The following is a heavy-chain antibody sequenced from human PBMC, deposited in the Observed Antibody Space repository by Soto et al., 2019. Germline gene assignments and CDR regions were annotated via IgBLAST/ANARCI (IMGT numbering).Heavy chain of an antibody. J-gene: IGHJ4*02. CDR3: ARGRYGDY. Sequence: QVHLVQSGADVKKPGASVKVSCKGSGYIFTTYGITWVRQAPGQGLEWMGWISAHNGNTNYAQKLQGRVTVTRDTSTSTAYMELRNLRSDDTAVYYWARGRYGDYWGQGALVTVSS. D-gene: IGHD1-1*01. V-gene: IGHV1-18*01. CDR2: ISAHNGNT. CDR1: GYIFTTYG.